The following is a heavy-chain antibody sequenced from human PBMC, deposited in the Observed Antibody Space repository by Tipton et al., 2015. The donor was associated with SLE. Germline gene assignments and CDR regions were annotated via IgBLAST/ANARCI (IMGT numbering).Heavy chain of an antibody. J-gene: IGHJ6*03. D-gene: IGHD1-26*01. V-gene: IGHV4-39*01. CDR2: IYYSGST. Sequence: TLSLTCTVSGGSISSSSYYWGWIRQPPGKGLEWIGSIYYSGSTYYNPSLKSRVTISVDTSKNQFSLKLSSVTAADTAVYYCARESGGSSRDYYYYYMDVWGKGTTVTVSS. CDR3: ARESGGSSRDYYYYYMDV. CDR1: GGSISSSSYY.